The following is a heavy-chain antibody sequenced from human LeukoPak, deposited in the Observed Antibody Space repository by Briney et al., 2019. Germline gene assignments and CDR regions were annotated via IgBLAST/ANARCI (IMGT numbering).Heavy chain of an antibody. CDR3: ASPYSGYDYNFDH. J-gene: IGHJ4*02. V-gene: IGHV3-64D*06. D-gene: IGHD5-12*01. Sequence: GGSLRLSCAASGFTFSSYAMHWVRQAPGKGLEYVSSISSNGGSTYYADSVKGRFTISRDDSKNTLFLQMSSLRTEDTAVYYCASPYSGYDYNFDHWGQGTLVTVSS. CDR1: GFTFSSYA. CDR2: ISSNGGST.